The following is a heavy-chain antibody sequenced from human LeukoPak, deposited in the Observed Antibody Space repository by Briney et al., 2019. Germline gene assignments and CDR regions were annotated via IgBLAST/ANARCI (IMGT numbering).Heavy chain of an antibody. CDR2: ISYDGSNT. CDR3: ATDRAIGYSYGGIDY. V-gene: IGHV3-30*03. D-gene: IGHD5-18*01. CDR1: GFTFSSYG. J-gene: IGHJ4*02. Sequence: PGRSLRLSCAASGFTFSSYGMHWVRQAPGKGLEGVAGISYDGSNTYYADSVKGRFTISRDNSKNPLYLKMTSLKAEDTALYYWATDRAIGYSYGGIDYWGQGALVTVSS.